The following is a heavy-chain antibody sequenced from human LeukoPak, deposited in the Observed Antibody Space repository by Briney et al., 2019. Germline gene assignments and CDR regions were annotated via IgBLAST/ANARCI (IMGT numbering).Heavy chain of an antibody. D-gene: IGHD3-22*01. CDR3: VYYDSSGYFY. J-gene: IGHJ4*02. CDR2: IIPIFGTA. V-gene: IGHV1-69*05. CDR1: GGTFSSYA. Sequence: SVKVSCKASGGTFSSYAISWVRQAPGQGLEWMGRIIPIFGTANYAQKFQGRVTITTDESTSTAYMELSSLRSEDTAVYYCVYYDSSGYFYWGQGALVTVSS.